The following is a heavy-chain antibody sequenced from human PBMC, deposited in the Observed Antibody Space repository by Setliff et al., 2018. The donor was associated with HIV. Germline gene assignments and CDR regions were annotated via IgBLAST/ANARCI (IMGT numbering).Heavy chain of an antibody. CDR1: GFTFSSYS. V-gene: IGHV3-21*01. CDR3: ARDQSQSIVARQDGVYYYYYMDV. Sequence: GGSLRLSCAASGFTFSSYSMNWVRQAPGKGLEWVSSISSSSSYIYYADSVKGRFTISRDNAKNSLYLQMNSLRAEDTAVYYCARDQSQSIVARQDGVYYYYYMDVWGKGTTVTVSS. D-gene: IGHD6-6*01. J-gene: IGHJ6*03. CDR2: ISSSSSYI.